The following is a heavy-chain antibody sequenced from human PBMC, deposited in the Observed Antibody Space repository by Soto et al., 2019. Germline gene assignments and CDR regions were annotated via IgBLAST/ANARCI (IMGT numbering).Heavy chain of an antibody. CDR1: GLTFSNHG. V-gene: IGHV3-33*06. J-gene: IGHJ3*02. D-gene: IGHD2-2*01. CDR2: MWANGFNK. CDR3: AKDPSHTIDI. Sequence: QVLLVESGGGVVQPGRSLRLSCEASGLTFSNHGFHWVRQAPGKGLEWVAAMWANGFNKDYSDSVKGRVTVSRDNSKKTGDLQRDGLRAEDTAVYYGAKDPSHTIDIWGQGTMVTVS.